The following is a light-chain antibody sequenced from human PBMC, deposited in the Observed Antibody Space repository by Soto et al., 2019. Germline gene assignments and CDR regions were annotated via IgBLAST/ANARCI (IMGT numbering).Light chain of an antibody. V-gene: IGLV1-51*01. J-gene: IGLJ2*01. CDR2: DNN. CDR1: GSNIGNNY. Sequence: QSVLTQPPSVSAAPGQRVIISCSGSGSNIGNNYVSWYQQLPGTAPKLLIYDNNKRPSGIPDRFSGSKSDTSATLGITGLQTGDEADYYCGTWDSSLSALVFGGGTKLTVL. CDR3: GTWDSSLSALV.